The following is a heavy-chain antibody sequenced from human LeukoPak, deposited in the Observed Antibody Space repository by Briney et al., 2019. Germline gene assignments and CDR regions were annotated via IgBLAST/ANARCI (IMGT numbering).Heavy chain of an antibody. V-gene: IGHV3-30-3*02. CDR1: GFPFTSYG. J-gene: IGHJ4*02. CDR3: AKRGVYYFDD. CDR2: VSYDGSSQ. Sequence: GGSLRLSCAASGFPFTSYGIHWVRQAPGKGLEWLAFVSYDGSSQYYADSVKGRFTISRDNSRNTLYLQLNSLRAEDTAVYYCAKRGVYYFDDWGPGTLVTVSS. D-gene: IGHD5/OR15-5a*01.